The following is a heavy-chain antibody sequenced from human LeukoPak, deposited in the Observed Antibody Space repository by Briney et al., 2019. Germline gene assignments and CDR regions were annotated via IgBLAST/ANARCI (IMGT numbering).Heavy chain of an antibody. CDR3: TKDLTVQIWLLGYDS. CDR1: DFPVSSYA. D-gene: IGHD3-22*01. V-gene: IGHV3-23*01. J-gene: IGHJ1*01. Sequence: PGGSLRLSCVASDFPVSSYAMSWVRQAPGKGLEWLAVIRASGASTNYAHSVKGRFTISRDNTKNTLYLQMNSLRAEDTAFYYCTKDLTVQIWLLGYDSWGQGTLVTVAS. CDR2: IRASGAST.